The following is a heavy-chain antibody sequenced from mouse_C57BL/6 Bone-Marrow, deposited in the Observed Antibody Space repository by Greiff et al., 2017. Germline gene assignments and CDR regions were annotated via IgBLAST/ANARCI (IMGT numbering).Heavy chain of an antibody. CDR1: GYTFTEYT. CDR3: ARHEGSPHYYGSSYWYFDG. J-gene: IGHJ1*03. V-gene: IGHV1-62-2*01. Sequence: QVQLKESGAELVKPGASVKLSCKASGYTFTEYTIHWVKQRSGQGLEWIGWFYPGSGSIKYNEKFKDKATLTADKSSSTVYMELSRLTSEDSAVYFCARHEGSPHYYGSSYWYFDGWGTGTTVTVSS. D-gene: IGHD1-1*01. CDR2: FYPGSGSI.